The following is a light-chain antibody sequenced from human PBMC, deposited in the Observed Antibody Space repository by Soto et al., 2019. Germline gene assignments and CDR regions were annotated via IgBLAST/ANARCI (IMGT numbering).Light chain of an antibody. CDR2: KGT. J-gene: IGLJ1*01. Sequence: QSALAQPASVSGSPGQSITISCTGTSSDVGAYHSVSWYQQHPHRAPQVIIYKGTQRPSGVSNRFSGSTSGNAASLTISARQADDEGDDFCCSSAPESTYVFGTGTKLTVL. CDR3: CSSAPESTYV. V-gene: IGLV2-23*01. CDR1: SSDVGAYHS.